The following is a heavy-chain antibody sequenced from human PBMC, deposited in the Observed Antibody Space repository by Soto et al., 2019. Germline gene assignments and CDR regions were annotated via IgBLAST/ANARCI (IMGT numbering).Heavy chain of an antibody. CDR2: ISSSSSYI. CDR3: ARDRRDQLLNYYYYYMDV. J-gene: IGHJ6*03. V-gene: IGHV3-21*01. D-gene: IGHD2-2*01. Sequence: PGGSLRLSCAASGFTFSSYSMNWVRQAPGKGLEWVSSISSSSSYIYYADSVKGRFTISRDNAKNSLYLQMNSLRAEDTAVYYCARDRRDQLLNYYYYYMDVWGKGTTVTVSS. CDR1: GFTFSSYS.